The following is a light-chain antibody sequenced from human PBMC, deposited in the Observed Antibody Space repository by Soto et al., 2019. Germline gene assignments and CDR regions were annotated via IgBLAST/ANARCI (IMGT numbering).Light chain of an antibody. CDR1: QSVSSY. CDR2: GAS. J-gene: IGKJ1*01. CDR3: QQYNNWPPWT. V-gene: IGKV3-15*01. Sequence: EIVLTQSPATLSLSPGERATLSCRASQSVSSYLGWYQQKAGQAPRLLIYGASTRATGIPARFSGSGSRTEFTLTISSLQSEDFAVYYCQQYNNWPPWTFGQGTKVAIK.